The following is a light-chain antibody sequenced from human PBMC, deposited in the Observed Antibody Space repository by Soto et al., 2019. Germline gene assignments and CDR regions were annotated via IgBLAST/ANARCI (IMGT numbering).Light chain of an antibody. CDR1: QGISSY. J-gene: IGKJ3*01. CDR3: QQSYRTPL. CDR2: AAS. Sequence: DIQMTQSPSSLSESAGYRVTITCRASQGISSYLNWYQQKPGKAPKLLIYAASNLQSGVPSRFSGSGSGTDFTLSISSLQPEDFATYYCQQSYRTPLFGPGTKVDIK. V-gene: IGKV1-39*01.